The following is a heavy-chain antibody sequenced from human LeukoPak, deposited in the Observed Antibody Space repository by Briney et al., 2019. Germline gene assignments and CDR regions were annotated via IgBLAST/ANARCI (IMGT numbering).Heavy chain of an antibody. D-gene: IGHD2-21*02. CDR1: GYTFTSYG. J-gene: IGHJ6*02. V-gene: IGHV1-18*01. CDR2: ISAYNGNT. CDR3: ARNCGGDCRNYYGMDV. Sequence: GASVKVSCKASGYTFTSYGISWVRQAPGQGLGWMGWISAYNGNTNYAQKLQGRVTMTTDTSTSTAYMELRSLRSDDTAVYYCARNCGGDCRNYYGMDVWGQGTTVTVSS.